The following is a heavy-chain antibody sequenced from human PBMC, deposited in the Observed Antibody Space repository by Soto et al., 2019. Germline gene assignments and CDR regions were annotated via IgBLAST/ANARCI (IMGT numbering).Heavy chain of an antibody. CDR1: GFTFSSYA. CDR3: ASGSSSEYYYGMDV. Sequence: GGSLRLSCAASGFTFSSYAMHWVRQAPGKGLEWVAVISYDGSNKYYADSVKGRFTISRDNSKNTLYLQMNSLRAEDTAVYYCASGSSSEYYYGMDVWGQGTTVTVSS. J-gene: IGHJ6*02. CDR2: ISYDGSNK. D-gene: IGHD6-6*01. V-gene: IGHV3-30-3*01.